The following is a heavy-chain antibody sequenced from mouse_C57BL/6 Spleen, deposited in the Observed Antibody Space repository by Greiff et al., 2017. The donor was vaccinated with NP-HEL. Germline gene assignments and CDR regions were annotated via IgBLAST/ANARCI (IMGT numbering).Heavy chain of an antibody. J-gene: IGHJ3*01. V-gene: IGHV1-26*01. D-gene: IGHD1-1*01. CDR3: ARGHYGSSYGFAY. Sequence: VQLQQSGPELVKPGASVKISCKASGYTFTDYYMNWVKQSHGKSLEWIGDINPNNGGTSYNQKFKGKATLTVDKSSSTAYMELRSLTSEDSAVYYCARGHYGSSYGFAYWGRGTLVTVSA. CDR2: INPNNGGT. CDR1: GYTFTDYY.